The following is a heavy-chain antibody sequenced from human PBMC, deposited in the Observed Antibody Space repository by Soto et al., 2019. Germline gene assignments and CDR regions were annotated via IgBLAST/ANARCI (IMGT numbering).Heavy chain of an antibody. Sequence: SETLSLTCTVSGGSISSYYWSWIRQPPGKGLEWIGYIYYSGSTNYNPSLKSRVTISVDTSKNQFSLKLSSVTAADTAVYYCARGGVATIPPIFFDYWGQGTLVTVSS. V-gene: IGHV4-59*01. CDR3: ARGGVATIPPIFFDY. CDR1: GGSISSYY. CDR2: IYYSGST. J-gene: IGHJ4*02. D-gene: IGHD5-12*01.